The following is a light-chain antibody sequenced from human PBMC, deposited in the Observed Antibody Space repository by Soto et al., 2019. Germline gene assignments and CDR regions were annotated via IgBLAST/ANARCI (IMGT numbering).Light chain of an antibody. CDR3: QQSYSNPRT. CDR1: KSISSY. Sequence: DIQMTQSPSSLSASVGDRVTITCRASKSISSYLNWYQHKPGKAPNLLIYAATTLQSGVPSRFSGSGSGTDFTLTISSLQPEDFATYYCQQSYSNPRTFGQGTKVEIK. CDR2: AAT. V-gene: IGKV1-39*01. J-gene: IGKJ1*01.